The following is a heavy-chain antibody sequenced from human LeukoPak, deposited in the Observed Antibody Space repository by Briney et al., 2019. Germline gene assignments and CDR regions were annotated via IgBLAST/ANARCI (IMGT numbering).Heavy chain of an antibody. CDR1: GFTFDDYG. V-gene: IGHV3-20*04. CDR2: INWNGGST. D-gene: IGHD3-3*01. J-gene: IGHJ4*02. Sequence: GGSLRLSCAASGFTFDDYGMSWVRQAPGKGLEWVSGINWNGGSTGYADSVKGRFTISRDNAKNSLYLQMNSLRAEDTAVYYCARAKQPSTIFGVVRNPYYFDYWGQGTLVTVSS. CDR3: ARAKQPSTIFGVVRNPYYFDY.